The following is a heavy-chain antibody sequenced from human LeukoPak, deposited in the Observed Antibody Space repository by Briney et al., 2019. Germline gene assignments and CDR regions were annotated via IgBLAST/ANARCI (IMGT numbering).Heavy chain of an antibody. V-gene: IGHV1-2*02. Sequence: ASVKVSCKASGYTFTGYYMHWVRQAPGQGLEWMGWMNPNSGGTNYAQKFQGRVTMTRDTSISTAYMELSRLRSDDTAVYYCARRWHDILSGYPRYDIWGQGTMVTVSS. D-gene: IGHD3-9*01. CDR3: ARRWHDILSGYPRYDI. J-gene: IGHJ3*02. CDR1: GYTFTGYY. CDR2: MNPNSGGT.